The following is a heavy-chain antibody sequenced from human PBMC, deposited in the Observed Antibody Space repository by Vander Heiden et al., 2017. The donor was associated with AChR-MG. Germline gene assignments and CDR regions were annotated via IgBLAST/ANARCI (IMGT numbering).Heavy chain of an antibody. CDR2: ISSSGAAT. CDR3: AKTFFYGSGALDFPLFGLDV. J-gene: IGHJ6*02. CDR1: GFHNFDNFA. Sequence: EVQLLESGGGLVQPGESLRLSCPASGFHNFDNFAINWVRQAPGMGLEGVSLISSSGAATYYADSVKGRFTISRDNAKNTLSLHMNSLRADDTAVYYCAKTFFYGSGALDFPLFGLDVWGQGTTVTVSS. V-gene: IGHV3-23*01. D-gene: IGHD3-10*01.